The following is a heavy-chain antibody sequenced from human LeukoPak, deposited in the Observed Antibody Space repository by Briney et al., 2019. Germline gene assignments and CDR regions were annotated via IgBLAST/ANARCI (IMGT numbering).Heavy chain of an antibody. D-gene: IGHD3-22*01. V-gene: IGHV1-69*04. CDR2: IIPVLGVS. CDR1: GGSFSNFV. J-gene: IGHJ4*02. CDR3: ARDSRAGRRSGYYYDY. Sequence: AASVKVSCKASGGSFSNFVITWVRQAPGQGLEWMGRIIPVLGVSNFAQKLQGRVTMTTDTSTSTAYMELRSLRSDDTAVYYCARDSRAGRRSGYYYDYWGQGTLVTVSS.